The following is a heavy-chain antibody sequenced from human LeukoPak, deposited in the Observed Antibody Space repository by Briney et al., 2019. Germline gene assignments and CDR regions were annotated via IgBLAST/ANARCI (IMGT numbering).Heavy chain of an antibody. Sequence: GASVKVSCKASGYTFTSYDINWVRQATGQGLEWMGWMNPNSGNTGYAQKFQGRVTMTEDTSTDTAYMELSSLRSEDTAVYYCATVPPEGTAMHYWGQGTLVTVSS. CDR1: GYTFTSYD. CDR3: ATVPPEGTAMHY. V-gene: IGHV1-8*02. J-gene: IGHJ4*02. D-gene: IGHD5-18*01. CDR2: MNPNSGNT.